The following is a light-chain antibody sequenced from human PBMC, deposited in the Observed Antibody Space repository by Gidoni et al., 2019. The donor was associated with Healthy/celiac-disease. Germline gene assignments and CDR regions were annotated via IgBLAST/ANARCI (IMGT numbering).Light chain of an antibody. V-gene: IGLV3-1*01. J-gene: IGLJ2*01. CDR1: KLGDKY. CDR3: QAWDSSIYVV. CDR2: QDS. Sequence: SYELTQPPSVSVSPGQTASITCSGDKLGDKYACWYQQKPGQPPVLVIYQDSKRPSGIPERFSGSNSGNTATLTISGTQAMDEADYYCQAWDSSIYVVFGGGTKLTVL.